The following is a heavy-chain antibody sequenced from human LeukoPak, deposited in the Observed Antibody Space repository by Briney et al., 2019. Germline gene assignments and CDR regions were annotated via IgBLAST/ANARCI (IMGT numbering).Heavy chain of an antibody. CDR2: IYYSGST. J-gene: IGHJ4*02. D-gene: IGHD6-19*01. V-gene: IGHV4-59*01. Sequence: SENLSLTCTVSGGSISSYYWSWIRQPPGKGLEWIGYIYYSGSTNYNPSLKSRVTISVDTSKNQFSLKLSSLTAADTAVYYCARLATSSGWPSTFDYWGQGTLVTVSS. CDR3: ARLATSSGWPSTFDY. CDR1: GGSISSYY.